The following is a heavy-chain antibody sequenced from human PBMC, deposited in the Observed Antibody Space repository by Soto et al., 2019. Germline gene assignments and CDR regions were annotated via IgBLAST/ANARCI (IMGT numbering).Heavy chain of an antibody. J-gene: IGHJ4*02. D-gene: IGHD1-26*01. V-gene: IGHV1-69*01. Sequence: QVQLVQSGAEVKKPGSSVKVSCKASGGTFSTYAITWVRQAPGQGLEWLGGIIPIFGTTDYARKFQGRVTILAAESTSTAFIELSSLTSEDTAVYYCARGGGAYYFDYWGQGTLVTVSS. CDR3: ARGGGAYYFDY. CDR2: IIPIFGTT. CDR1: GGTFSTYA.